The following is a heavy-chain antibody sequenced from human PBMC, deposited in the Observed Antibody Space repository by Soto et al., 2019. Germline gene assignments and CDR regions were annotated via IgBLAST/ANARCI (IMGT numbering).Heavy chain of an antibody. CDR3: TKDAEAYDFAFDK. J-gene: IGHJ3*02. CDR2: ITKTGRST. CDR1: GFSFSNYG. Sequence: EVQLLESGGGLVQPGGSLRLSCATSGFSFSNYGMNWVRQAPGMGLEWVSGITKTGRSTFIADSVRGRFTISRDNLKNIMYLQMNSLRVDDTALYYCTKDAEAYDFAFDKWGQGTMVTVTS. V-gene: IGHV3-23*01. D-gene: IGHD3-3*01.